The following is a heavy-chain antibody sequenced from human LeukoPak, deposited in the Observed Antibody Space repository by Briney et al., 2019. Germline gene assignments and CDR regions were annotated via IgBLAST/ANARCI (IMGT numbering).Heavy chain of an antibody. Sequence: ASVKVSCKASGYAFTSYGISWVRQAPGQGLEWMGWISAYNGNTNYAQKLQGRVTMTTDTSTSTAYMELRSLRSDDTAVYYCARDATVWAYDAFDIWGQGTMVTVSS. CDR3: ARDATVWAYDAFDI. J-gene: IGHJ3*02. CDR2: ISAYNGNT. CDR1: GYAFTSYG. V-gene: IGHV1-18*01. D-gene: IGHD4-17*01.